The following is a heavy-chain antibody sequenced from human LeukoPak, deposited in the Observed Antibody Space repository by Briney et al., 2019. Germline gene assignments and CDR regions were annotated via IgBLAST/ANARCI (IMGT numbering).Heavy chain of an antibody. Sequence: SVKVSCKASGGTFTSYAISWVRQAPGQGLDRMGGIIPIFGTATYAQKFPVRVPITTDESTTKAYMYLNSQRPKATDVYYCATSYVDTAMVFPFDYWGQGTLVTVSS. CDR3: ATSYVDTAMVFPFDY. D-gene: IGHD5-18*01. V-gene: IGHV1-69*05. CDR2: IIPIFGTA. CDR1: GGTFTSYA. J-gene: IGHJ4*02.